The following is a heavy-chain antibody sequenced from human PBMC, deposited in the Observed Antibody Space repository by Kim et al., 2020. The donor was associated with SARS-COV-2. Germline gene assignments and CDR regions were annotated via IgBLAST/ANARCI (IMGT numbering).Heavy chain of an antibody. CDR2: INHSGST. V-gene: IGHV4-34*01. J-gene: IGHJ6*02. Sequence: SETLSLTCAVYGGSFSGYYWSWIRQPPGKGLEWIGEINHSGSTNYNPSLKSRVTISVDTSKNQFSLKLSSVTAADTAVYYCAREIRRDGYNRYYYGMDVWGQGTTVTVSS. D-gene: IGHD5-12*01. CDR1: GGSFSGYY. CDR3: AREIRRDGYNRYYYGMDV.